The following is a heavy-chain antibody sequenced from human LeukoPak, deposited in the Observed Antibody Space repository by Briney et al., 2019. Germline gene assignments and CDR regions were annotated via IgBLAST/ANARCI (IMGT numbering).Heavy chain of an antibody. Sequence: PSETLSLTCTVSGGSIGGYYWSWIRQPAGKGLEWIGRIYTSGSTNYNPFLKSRVTISVDTSKNQFSLKLSSVTAADTAVYYCARGQYYYDSRGYRSRFDPWGQGTLVTVSS. J-gene: IGHJ5*02. CDR1: GGSIGGYY. CDR3: ARGQYYYDSRGYRSRFDP. V-gene: IGHV4-4*07. D-gene: IGHD3-22*01. CDR2: IYTSGST.